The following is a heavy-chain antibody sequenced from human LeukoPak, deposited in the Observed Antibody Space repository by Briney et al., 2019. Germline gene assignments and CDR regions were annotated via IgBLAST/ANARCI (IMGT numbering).Heavy chain of an antibody. V-gene: IGHV3-43*01. Sequence: GGSLRLSCEASGFTFHDYSMHWLCQPPGKDLQWVSLITWDGVYTFYADSVKGRFTMSRDNSRESLSLQMNGLTTDDTALYYCARERGRVIDYWGQGTLVTVSS. CDR2: ITWDGVYT. J-gene: IGHJ4*02. CDR3: ARERGRVIDY. D-gene: IGHD1-26*01. CDR1: GFTFHDYS.